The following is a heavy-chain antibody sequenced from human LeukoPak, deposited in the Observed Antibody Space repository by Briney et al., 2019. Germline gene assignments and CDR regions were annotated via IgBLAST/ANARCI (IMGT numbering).Heavy chain of an antibody. V-gene: IGHV3-21*01. CDR3: ARDMTRIAARPDYFDY. D-gene: IGHD6-6*01. Sequence: GGSLRLSCVASGFTFTNYGMMWVRQAPGKGLVWVSSISSSSSYIYYADSVKGRFTISRDNAKNSLYLQMNSLRAEDTAVYYCARDMTRIAARPDYFDYWGQGTLVTVSS. CDR2: ISSSSSYI. CDR1: GFTFTNYG. J-gene: IGHJ4*02.